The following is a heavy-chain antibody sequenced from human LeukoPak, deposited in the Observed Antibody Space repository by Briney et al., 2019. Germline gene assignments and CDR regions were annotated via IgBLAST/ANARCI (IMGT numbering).Heavy chain of an antibody. V-gene: IGHV3-21*01. Sequence: GGSLRLSCAASGFTFSSYSMNWVRQAPGKGLEWVSYISSSSSYIYYADSVKGRFTISRDNAKNSLYLQMNSLRAEDTAVYYCARGVWFGDPFDYWGQGTLVTVSS. J-gene: IGHJ4*02. CDR1: GFTFSSYS. D-gene: IGHD3-10*01. CDR2: ISSSSSYI. CDR3: ARGVWFGDPFDY.